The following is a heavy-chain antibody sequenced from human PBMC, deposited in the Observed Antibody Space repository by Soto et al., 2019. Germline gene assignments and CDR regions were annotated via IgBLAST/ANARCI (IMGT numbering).Heavy chain of an antibody. J-gene: IGHJ4*02. Sequence: VQLVESGGGLVQWGGALRLSCAASGFTFSGYSVNWVRQAPGKGLEWVSYISSGSKTIYYAESVKGRFTFSRDNARNSQYLQMNSLRDEDTAVYYCAREDILGVRSFDYWGQGTLVTVSS. V-gene: IGHV3-48*02. CDR2: ISSGSKTI. D-gene: IGHD3-9*01. CDR3: AREDILGVRSFDY. CDR1: GFTFSGYS.